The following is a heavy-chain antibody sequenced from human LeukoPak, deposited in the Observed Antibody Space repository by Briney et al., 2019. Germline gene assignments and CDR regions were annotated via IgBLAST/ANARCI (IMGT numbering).Heavy chain of an antibody. CDR3: AREVEYGDYYYYYMDV. CDR1: EFTFSNYW. D-gene: IGHD4-17*01. Sequence: GGSLRLSCTASEFTFSNYWMSWVRQAPGKGLEWVANIKQDGSEKYYVDSVKGRFTISRDNAKNSLYLQMNSLRAEDTAVYYCAREVEYGDYYYYYMDVWGKGTTVTVSS. CDR2: IKQDGSEK. V-gene: IGHV3-7*01. J-gene: IGHJ6*03.